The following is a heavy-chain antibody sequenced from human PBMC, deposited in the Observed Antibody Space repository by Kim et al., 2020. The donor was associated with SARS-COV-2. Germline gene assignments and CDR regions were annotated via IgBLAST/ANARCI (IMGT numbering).Heavy chain of an antibody. J-gene: IGHJ3*02. CDR1: GYTFTGYY. CDR2: INPNSGGT. D-gene: IGHD3-10*01. Sequence: ASVKVSCKASGYTFTGYYMHWVRQAPGQGLEWMGWINPNSGGTNYAQKFQGWVTMTRDTSISTAYMELSRLRSDDTAVYYCARGPLWFGELFFSGGGFDIWGQGTMVTVSS. V-gene: IGHV1-2*04. CDR3: ARGPLWFGELFFSGGGFDI.